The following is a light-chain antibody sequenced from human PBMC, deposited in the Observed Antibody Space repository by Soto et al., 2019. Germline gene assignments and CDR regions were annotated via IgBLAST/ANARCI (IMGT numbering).Light chain of an antibody. J-gene: IGKJ1*01. Sequence: IHMSQSPATLSSSVLRRSTITCRASQRISSWLAWYQQKPGKAPKLLIYAASSLQSGGPSRFSGSGSGTDFTLTISSLQPEDFATYYCLQDYNYPRTFGQGTKVDIK. CDR1: QRISSW. CDR3: LQDYNYPRT. CDR2: AAS. V-gene: IGKV1-6*01.